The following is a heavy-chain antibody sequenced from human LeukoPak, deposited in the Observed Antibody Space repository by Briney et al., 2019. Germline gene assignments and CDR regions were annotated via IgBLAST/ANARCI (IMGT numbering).Heavy chain of an antibody. J-gene: IGHJ4*02. CDR3: ARDLTRPL. CDR2: ISWNSGSI. CDR1: GFTFDDYA. V-gene: IGHV3-9*01. D-gene: IGHD3-10*01. Sequence: GGSLRLSCAASGFTFDDYAMHWVRQAAGKGLEWVSGISWNSGSIGYADSVKGRFTISRDNAKNSLYLQMNSLRAEDTAVYYCARDLTRPLWGQGTLVTVSS.